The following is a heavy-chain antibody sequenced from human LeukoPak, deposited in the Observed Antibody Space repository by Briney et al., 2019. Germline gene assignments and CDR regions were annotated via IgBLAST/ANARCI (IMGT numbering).Heavy chain of an antibody. CDR1: GGTFSSYA. J-gene: IGHJ4*02. CDR2: IIPIFGTA. CDR3: ARAYYDSSGYYSYYFDY. V-gene: IGHV1-69*05. D-gene: IGHD3-22*01. Sequence: SVKVSCKASGGTFSSYAISWVRQAPGQGLEWMGRIIPIFGTANYAQKFQGRVTITTDESTSTAYMELSSLRSEDTAVYYCARAYYDSSGYYSYYFDYWGQGTLVTVSS.